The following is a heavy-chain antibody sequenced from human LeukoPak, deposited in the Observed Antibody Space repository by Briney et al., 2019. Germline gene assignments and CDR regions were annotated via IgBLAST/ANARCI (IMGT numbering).Heavy chain of an antibody. CDR3: AKGLTGFYGFDGFDY. CDR1: GFTFSSYG. J-gene: IGHJ4*01. CDR2: IRYDGSNK. V-gene: IGHV3-30*02. Sequence: GGSLRLSCAASGFTFSSYGMHWVRQAPGKGLEWVAFIRYDGSNKYYADSVKGRFTISRDNSKNTLYLQMNSPKSEDTAGYFCAKGLTGFYGFDGFDYWGQGALVTVSS. D-gene: IGHD3-10*01.